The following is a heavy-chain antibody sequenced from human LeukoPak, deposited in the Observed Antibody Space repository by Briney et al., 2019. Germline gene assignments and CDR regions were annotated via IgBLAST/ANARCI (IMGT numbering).Heavy chain of an antibody. CDR1: GFTFNSYA. CDR3: AKQQLGMGYYFDY. J-gene: IGHJ4*02. CDR2: ISGSGGDT. V-gene: IGHV3-23*01. D-gene: IGHD7-27*01. Sequence: GGSLRLSCAASGFTFNSYARTWVRQAPGKGLEWVSAISGSGGDTEYADSVKGRFTISRDNSKNTLYLQMNSLRAEDTAVYYCAKQQLGMGYYFDYWGQGTLVTVSS.